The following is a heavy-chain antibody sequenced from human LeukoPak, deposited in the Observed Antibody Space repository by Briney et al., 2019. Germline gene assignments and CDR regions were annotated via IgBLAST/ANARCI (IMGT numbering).Heavy chain of an antibody. J-gene: IGHJ6*03. D-gene: IGHD3-10*01. V-gene: IGHV3-53*01. CDR2: IYSDGTT. CDR1: GFTVFSNY. CDR3: ARERSYYYYYMDV. Sequence: GGSLRLSCAASGFTVFSNYMSWVRQAPGKGLEWVSVIYSDGTTYYADSVQGRFTISRDNSKNTVYLQMKSLRAEDTTVYFCARERSYYYYYMDVWGKGTTVTASS.